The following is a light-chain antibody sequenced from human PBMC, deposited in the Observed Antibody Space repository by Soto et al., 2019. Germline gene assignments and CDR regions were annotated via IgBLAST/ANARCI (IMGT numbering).Light chain of an antibody. CDR2: EVS. V-gene: IGLV2-14*02. Sequence: QSALTQPASVSGSPGQSITISCTGTSSDVGGSNLVSWYQQHPGKAPKLMIYEVSNRPSGVSNRFSGSKSGSTASLAISGLQAEDEADYYCSSYTSNNTPGVFGGGTKVTVL. CDR1: SSDVGGSNL. J-gene: IGLJ3*02. CDR3: SSYTSNNTPGV.